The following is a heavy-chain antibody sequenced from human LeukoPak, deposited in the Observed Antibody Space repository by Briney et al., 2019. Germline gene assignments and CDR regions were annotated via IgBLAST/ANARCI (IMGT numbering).Heavy chain of an antibody. CDR1: GFIFSSYS. CDR2: ITGSGKNT. V-gene: IGHV3-23*01. D-gene: IGHD6-19*01. CDR3: AKGDSSGWTYYFDY. Sequence: GGSLRLSCAASGFIFSSYSMSWVRQAPGKGLEWVSVITGSGKNTYYADSVKGRFTVSKDNSKNTLYLQMNSLRAEDTAVYYCAKGDSSGWTYYFDYRGQGTLVTVSS. J-gene: IGHJ4*02.